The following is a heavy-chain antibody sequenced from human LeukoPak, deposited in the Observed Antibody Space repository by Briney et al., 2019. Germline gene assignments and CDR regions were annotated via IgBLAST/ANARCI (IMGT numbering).Heavy chain of an antibody. CDR3: AKVACLWFGELCSYFDY. Sequence: GGSLRLSCAASGFTFSSYGMSWVRQGPGKGLEWVSAISGSGGSTYYADSVKGRFTISRDNSKNTLYLQMNSLRAEDTAVYYCAKVACLWFGELCSYFDYWGQGTLVTVSS. CDR2: ISGSGGST. CDR1: GFTFSSYG. V-gene: IGHV3-23*01. D-gene: IGHD3-10*01. J-gene: IGHJ4*02.